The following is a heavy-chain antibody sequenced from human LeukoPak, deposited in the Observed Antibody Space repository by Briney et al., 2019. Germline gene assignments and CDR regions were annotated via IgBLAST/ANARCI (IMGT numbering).Heavy chain of an antibody. CDR3: ARDRVLGSGSSDY. Sequence: PGGSLRLSCTVSGLTFSNYWMHWVRQAPGKGLVWVSRIRGDGGDTNYADSVKGRFTVSRDNAKNTLYLQMNSLTTEDTAVYFCARDRVLGSGSSDYWGQGTLVTVSS. D-gene: IGHD3-10*01. J-gene: IGHJ4*02. V-gene: IGHV3-74*01. CDR2: IRGDGGDT. CDR1: GLTFSNYW.